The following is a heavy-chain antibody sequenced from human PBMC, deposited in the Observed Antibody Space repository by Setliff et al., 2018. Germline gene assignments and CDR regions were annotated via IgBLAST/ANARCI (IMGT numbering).Heavy chain of an antibody. V-gene: IGHV1-24*01. CDR3: ATKDYDTSGYYRPFGF. J-gene: IGHJ4*01. CDR2: FDPEDGET. Sequence: ASVKVSCKVSGYTLTELSMHWVRQAPGKGLEWMGGFDPEDGETIYAQKFQGRVTMTEDTSTDTAYMELSSLRSEDTAVYYCATKDYDTSGYYRPFGFWGQGTLVTVSS. CDR1: GYTLTELS. D-gene: IGHD3-22*01.